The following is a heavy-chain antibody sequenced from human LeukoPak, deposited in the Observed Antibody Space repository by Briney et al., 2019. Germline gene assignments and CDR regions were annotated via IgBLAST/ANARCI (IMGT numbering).Heavy chain of an antibody. CDR1: GGSISSGSYY. V-gene: IGHV4-61*02. CDR2: IYTSGST. J-gene: IGHJ5*02. CDR3: ARSVVGLFNFDP. Sequence: SETLSLTCTVSGGSISSGSYYWSWIRQPAGKGLEWIGRIYTSGSTNYNPSLKSRVTISVDTSKNQFSLKLSSVTAADTAVYYCARSVVGLFNFDPWGQGTLVTVSS. D-gene: IGHD1-26*01.